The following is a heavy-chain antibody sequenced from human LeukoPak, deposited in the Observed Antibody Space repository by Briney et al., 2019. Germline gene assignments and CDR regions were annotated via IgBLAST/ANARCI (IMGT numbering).Heavy chain of an antibody. Sequence: SETLSLTCGVSGGSISNTNWWTWSRQPPGKGLEWIGEVNLQGSTNYNPSLKSRVAISVDKSENHISLKLTSVTAADTAVCYCAREGGPYRPLDYSGQGTLVTVAS. CDR2: VNLQGST. J-gene: IGHJ4*02. V-gene: IGHV4-4*02. CDR1: GGSISNTNW. CDR3: AREGGPYRPLDY.